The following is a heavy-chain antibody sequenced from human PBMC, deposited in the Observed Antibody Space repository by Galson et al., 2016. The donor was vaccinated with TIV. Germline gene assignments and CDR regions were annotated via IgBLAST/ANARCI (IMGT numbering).Heavy chain of an antibody. CDR2: IYPSGAS. CDR3: ATSTMPNLGDN. CDR1: GLLVSDSY. D-gene: IGHD7-27*01. J-gene: IGHJ4*02. V-gene: IGHV3-53*05. Sequence: SLRLSCAASGLLVSDSYMSWVRQPPGKGLEWVSIIYPSGASYYPESTESVKGRFTISRDDSKNTVFLQINSLRVDDTAVYYCATSTMPNLGDNWGQGTLVTVST.